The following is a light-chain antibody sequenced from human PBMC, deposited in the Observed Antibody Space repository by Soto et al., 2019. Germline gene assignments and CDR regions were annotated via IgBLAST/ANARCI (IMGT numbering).Light chain of an antibody. CDR2: LGS. Sequence: DIVMTQSPLSLPVTPGEPASISCRSSQSLLHSNGYNYLDWYLQKPGQSPQLLIYLGSNRASGGPDRFSGSGSCTEFTLKISRVEAEDVGVYYGMQALQTPYTFGQGTKLEIK. CDR1: QSLLHSNGYNY. J-gene: IGKJ2*01. V-gene: IGKV2-28*01. CDR3: MQALQTPYT.